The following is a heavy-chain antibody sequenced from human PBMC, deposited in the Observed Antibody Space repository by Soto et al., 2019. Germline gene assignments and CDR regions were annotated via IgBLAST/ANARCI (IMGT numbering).Heavy chain of an antibody. CDR3: ARGYSSSSVTTGY. J-gene: IGHJ4*02. CDR2: SSSDGGST. D-gene: IGHD6-6*01. Sequence: GGSLRLSCAASGFTFSSYAMSWVRQAPGKGLEWVSGSSSDGGSTSYADSVKGRFTISRDNAKNTLYLQMNNLRVEDTAVYYCARGYSSSSVTTGYWGQGTLVTVSS. V-gene: IGHV3-23*01. CDR1: GFTFSSYA.